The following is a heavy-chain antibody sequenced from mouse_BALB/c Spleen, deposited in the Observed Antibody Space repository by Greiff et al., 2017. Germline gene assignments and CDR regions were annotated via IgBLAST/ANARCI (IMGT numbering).Heavy chain of an antibody. CDR2: IWAGGST. J-gene: IGHJ4*01. Sequence: VKLMESGPGLVAPSQSLSITCTVSGFSLTSYGVHWVRQPPGKGLEWLGVIWAGGSTNYNSALMSRLSISKDNSKSQVFLKMNSLQTDDTAMYYCARVDLLGGNYAMDYWGQGTSVTVSS. D-gene: IGHD6-2*01. V-gene: IGHV2-9*02. CDR3: ARVDLLGGNYAMDY. CDR1: GFSLTSYG.